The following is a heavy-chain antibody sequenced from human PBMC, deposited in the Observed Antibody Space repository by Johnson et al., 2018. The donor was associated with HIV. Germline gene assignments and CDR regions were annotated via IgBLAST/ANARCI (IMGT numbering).Heavy chain of an antibody. J-gene: IGHJ3*02. V-gene: IGHV3-43*02. D-gene: IGHD3-10*01. CDR1: GFTFSSYA. CDR3: AKEGRDAFDI. CDR2: ISWDGGST. Sequence: VQLVESGGGVVQPGRSLRLSCSASGFTFSSYAMSWVRQAPGKGLEWVSGISWDGGSTYYADSVKGRFTISRDNSKNSLYLQMNSLRAEDSALYYCAKEGRDAFDIWGQGTTVTVSS.